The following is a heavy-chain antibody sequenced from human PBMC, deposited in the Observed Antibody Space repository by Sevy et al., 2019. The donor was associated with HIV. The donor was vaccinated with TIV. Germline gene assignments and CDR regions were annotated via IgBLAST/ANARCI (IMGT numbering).Heavy chain of an antibody. CDR2: IYYSGST. V-gene: IGHV4-59*01. J-gene: IGHJ5*02. D-gene: IGHD6-19*01. CDR1: GGSISSYY. CDR3: AREDRRVGQWLAGWFDP. Sequence: SETLSLTCTVSGGSISSYYWSWIRQPPGKGLEWIGYIYYSGSTNYNPSLKSRVTISVDTSKNQFSLKLSSVTAADTAVYYCAREDRRVGQWLAGWFDPWGQRTLVTVSS.